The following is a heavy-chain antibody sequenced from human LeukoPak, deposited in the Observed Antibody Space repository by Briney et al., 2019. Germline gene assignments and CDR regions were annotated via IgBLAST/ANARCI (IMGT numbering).Heavy chain of an antibody. D-gene: IGHD2-15*01. CDR2: ISYDGSNK. Sequence: PGGSLRLSCAASGFTFSSYAMHWVRQAPGKGLEWVAVISYDGSNKYYADSVKGRFTISRDNSKNTLYLQMNSLRAEDTAVYYCARAGRYCSGGSCFTPYYYYGTDVWGQGTTVTVSS. V-gene: IGHV3-30*04. J-gene: IGHJ6*02. CDR3: ARAGRYCSGGSCFTPYYYYGTDV. CDR1: GFTFSSYA.